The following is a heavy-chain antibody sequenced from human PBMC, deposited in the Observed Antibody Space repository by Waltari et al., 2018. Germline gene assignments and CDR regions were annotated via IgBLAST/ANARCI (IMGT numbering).Heavy chain of an antibody. CDR3: ARGYSSGLGYFDL. V-gene: IGHV4-39*07. D-gene: IGHD6-19*01. J-gene: IGHJ2*01. CDR1: GGSISSSSYY. Sequence: QLQLQESGPGLVKPSETLSLTCTVSGGSISSSSYYWGWIRQPPGKGLEWIGSIYYSGSTYYNPSLKSRVTISVDTSKNQFSLKLSSVTAADTAVYYCARGYSSGLGYFDLWGRGTLVTVSS. CDR2: IYYSGST.